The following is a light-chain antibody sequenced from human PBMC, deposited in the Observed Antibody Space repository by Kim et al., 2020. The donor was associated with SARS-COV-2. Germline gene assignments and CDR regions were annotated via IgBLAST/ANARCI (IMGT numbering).Light chain of an antibody. Sequence: SYELTQPPSVSVFPGQTARITCSGDAVARQYVFWYQQKPGQAPVVVMFKETERPSGIPERFSGSGSGTTVTLTISGVQAEDEADYYCQSADSSATYFGGGTKLAVL. CDR2: KET. CDR1: AVARQY. J-gene: IGLJ2*01. CDR3: QSADSSATY. V-gene: IGLV3-25*03.